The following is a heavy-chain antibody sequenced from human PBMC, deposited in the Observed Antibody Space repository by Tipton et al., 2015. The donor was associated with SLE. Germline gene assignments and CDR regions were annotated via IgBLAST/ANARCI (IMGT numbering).Heavy chain of an antibody. CDR2: IYHSGTT. Sequence: LRLSCLASGFSFSSSWMSWIRQPPGKGLEWLGTIYHSGTTYYNPSLKSRLTLSIDTSKNQFSLKLSSVTAADTAVYYCVRLELPATKADYWGPGTLVTVSS. CDR1: GFSFSSSW. CDR3: VRLELPATKADY. V-gene: IGHV4-59*08. J-gene: IGHJ4*02. D-gene: IGHD5-24*01.